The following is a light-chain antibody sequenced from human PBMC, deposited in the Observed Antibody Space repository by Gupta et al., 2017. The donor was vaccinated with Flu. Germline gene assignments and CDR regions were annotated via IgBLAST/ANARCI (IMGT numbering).Light chain of an antibody. Sequence: IVMTQSLLSLLVTPVEPASISCRSSQSLLHSNGYNYLDWYLQKPGQSPQLLIYLGSSRASGVPDRFSGSGSGTDFTLKISRVEAEDVGVYYCMQALQTPPSFGQGTKLEIK. CDR1: QSLLHSNGYNY. CDR3: MQALQTPPS. CDR2: LGS. V-gene: IGKV2-28*01. J-gene: IGKJ2*03.